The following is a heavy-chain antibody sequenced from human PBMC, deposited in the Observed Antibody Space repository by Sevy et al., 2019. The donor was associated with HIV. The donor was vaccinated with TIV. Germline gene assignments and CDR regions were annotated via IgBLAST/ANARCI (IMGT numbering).Heavy chain of an antibody. CDR1: GGSISSYY. D-gene: IGHD5-12*01. J-gene: IGHJ6*02. Sequence: SETLSLTCTVSGGSISSYYWSWIRQPPGKGMEWIGYIYYSGSTNYNPSLKSRVTISVDTSKNQFSLKLSSVTAADTAVYYCARDRRDGYNSYYYYGMDVWGQGTTVTVSS. CDR2: IYYSGST. CDR3: ARDRRDGYNSYYYYGMDV. V-gene: IGHV4-59*13.